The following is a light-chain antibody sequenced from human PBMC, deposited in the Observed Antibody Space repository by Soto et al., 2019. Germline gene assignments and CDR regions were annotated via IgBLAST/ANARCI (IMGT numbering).Light chain of an antibody. Sequence: EIVLTQSPGTLSLSRVERATLSCRASQSVGTYLAWYQQKPGQAPRLLIYGASNRATGIPDRFSGSGSGTDFTLTISSLEPEDFAVYYCQKRSNWPRKFGQGTKVDIK. V-gene: IGKV3-11*01. CDR2: GAS. J-gene: IGKJ1*01. CDR3: QKRSNWPRK. CDR1: QSVGTY.